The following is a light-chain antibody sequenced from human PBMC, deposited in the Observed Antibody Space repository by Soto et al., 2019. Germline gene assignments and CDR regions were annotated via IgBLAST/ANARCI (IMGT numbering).Light chain of an antibody. CDR1: QSVSRY. CDR2: DAS. CDR3: QQRSNWPPIT. Sequence: EILFTQSPATLSLYPGERATLSCRASQSVSRYLAWYQQKPGQAPRLLIYDASNRANGIPARFSGSGSGTDFTLTIRSLEPEDFAVYYCQQRSNWPPITFGQGTRLEIK. J-gene: IGKJ5*01. V-gene: IGKV3-11*01.